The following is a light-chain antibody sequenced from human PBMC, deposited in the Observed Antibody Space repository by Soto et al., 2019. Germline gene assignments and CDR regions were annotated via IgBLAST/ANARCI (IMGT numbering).Light chain of an antibody. CDR3: CSYAGSSTLYV. J-gene: IGLJ1*01. V-gene: IGLV2-23*02. Sequence: QSALTQPASVSGSPGQSITISCTGTSSDVGSYNLVSWYQQHPGKAPKLMIYEVSNRPSGVSNRFSGSKSGNTASLTISGLQDEDEADYCCCSYAGSSTLYVFGTGTKVTVL. CDR2: EVS. CDR1: SSDVGSYNL.